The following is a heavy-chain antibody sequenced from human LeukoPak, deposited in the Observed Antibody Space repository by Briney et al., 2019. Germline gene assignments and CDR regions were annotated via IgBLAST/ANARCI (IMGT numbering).Heavy chain of an antibody. V-gene: IGHV3-30-3*01. Sequence: PGRPLRLSCAASGFTFSSYAMHWVRQAPGKGLEWVAVISYDGSNKYYADSVKGRFTISRDNSKNTLYLQMNSLRAEDTAVYYCAREGSSEWELLRSYDYWGQGTLVTVSS. J-gene: IGHJ4*02. CDR1: GFTFSSYA. D-gene: IGHD1-26*01. CDR3: AREGSSEWELLRSYDY. CDR2: ISYDGSNK.